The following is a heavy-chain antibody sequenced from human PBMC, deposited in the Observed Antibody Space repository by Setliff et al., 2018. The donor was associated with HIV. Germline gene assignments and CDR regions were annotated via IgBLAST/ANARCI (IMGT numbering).Heavy chain of an antibody. CDR3: ATLNEYAYQTGGWFDP. Sequence: ASVKVSCKASGGGFSNHAITWVRQAPGQGLEWMGVIIPIFTTTDYAQKFRGRLTINADESTDTAYMELRSLRSADAAIYYCATLNEYAYQTGGWFDPWGQGTPVTVSS. J-gene: IGHJ5*02. V-gene: IGHV1-69*13. CDR1: GGGFSNHA. D-gene: IGHD3-16*01. CDR2: IIPIFTTT.